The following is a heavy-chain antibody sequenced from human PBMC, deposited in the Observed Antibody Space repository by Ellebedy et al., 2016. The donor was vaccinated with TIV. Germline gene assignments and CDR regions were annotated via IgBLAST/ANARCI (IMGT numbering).Heavy chain of an antibody. CDR3: VRDTYYYGSGTYYKGFDY. Sequence: GESLKISCAVSGFTFSDYYMSWIRQAPGKGLEWVSYISSSGSIINYADSVKGRFTISRDNAKNSQYLQMNSLIAEDTAVSYCVRDTYYYGSGTYYKGFDYWGQGTLVTVSS. D-gene: IGHD3-10*01. CDR2: ISSSGSII. J-gene: IGHJ4*02. V-gene: IGHV3-11*04. CDR1: GFTFSDYY.